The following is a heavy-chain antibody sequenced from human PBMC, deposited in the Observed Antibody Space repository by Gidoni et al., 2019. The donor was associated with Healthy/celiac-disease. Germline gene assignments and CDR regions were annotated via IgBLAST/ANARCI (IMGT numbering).Heavy chain of an antibody. Sequence: QVQLQQWGAGLLKPSETLSLTCAVYGGSFRGYYWSWIRQPPGKGLEWIGEINHRGSTNYNPSLKSRVTISVDTTKNQFSLKLSSVTAADTAVYYCARGGPGGVATRDYYYYGMDVWGQGTTVTVSS. J-gene: IGHJ6*02. V-gene: IGHV4-34*01. CDR3: ARGGPGGVATRDYYYYGMDV. CDR1: GGSFRGYY. D-gene: IGHD2-15*01. CDR2: INHRGST.